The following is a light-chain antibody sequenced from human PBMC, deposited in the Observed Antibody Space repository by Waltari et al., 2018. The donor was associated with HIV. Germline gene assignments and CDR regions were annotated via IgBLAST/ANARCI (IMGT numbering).Light chain of an antibody. CDR3: GTWDSSLGAGV. V-gene: IGLV1-51*02. CDR1: SPNSGPKE. Sequence: QSVLTQPPSVSAAPGRQVTISCSGASPNSGPKEGTWYQQLPGTAPKLLIYENNKRPSGIPDRFSGSKSGTSATLGITGLQTGDEADYYCGTWDSSLGAGVFGGGTKVTV. CDR2: ENN. J-gene: IGLJ3*02.